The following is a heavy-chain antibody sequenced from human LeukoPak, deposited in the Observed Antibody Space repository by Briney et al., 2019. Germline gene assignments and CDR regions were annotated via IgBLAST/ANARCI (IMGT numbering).Heavy chain of an antibody. V-gene: IGHV4-34*01. J-gene: IGHJ6*03. CDR2: INHSGST. D-gene: IGHD1-26*01. Sequence: GSLRLSCAASGFTFSSYWMSWVRQPPGKGLEWIGEINHSGSTNYNPSLKSRVTISVDTSKNQFSLKLSSVTAADTAVYYCARLGSGSYYGYMDVWGKGTTVTISS. CDR3: ARLGSGSYYGYMDV. CDR1: GFTFSSYW.